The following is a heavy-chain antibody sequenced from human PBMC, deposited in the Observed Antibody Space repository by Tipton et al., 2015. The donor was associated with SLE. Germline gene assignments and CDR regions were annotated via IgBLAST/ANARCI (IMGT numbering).Heavy chain of an antibody. CDR2: IYPSGST. D-gene: IGHD1-1*01. CDR3: ARGGSGWYDH. J-gene: IGHJ5*02. V-gene: IGHV4-4*08. CDR1: GDSFKTYY. Sequence: TLSLTCIVSGDSFKTYYWNWIRQPPGKGLEWLGYIYPSGSTNYNPSLKGRVTISIDTSKNQFSLMLGSVTATDTAAYYCARGGSGWYDHWGQGTLVTVSS.